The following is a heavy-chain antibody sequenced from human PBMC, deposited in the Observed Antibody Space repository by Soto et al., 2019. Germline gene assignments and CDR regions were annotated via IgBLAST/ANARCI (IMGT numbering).Heavy chain of an antibody. CDR1: GDSLGTHY. D-gene: IGHD3-10*01. V-gene: IGHV4-34*01. Sequence: PSETLSLTCTISGDSLGTHYWSWIRPPTGKGLEWIGEINHSGSTNYNPSLKSRVTISVDTSKNQFSLKLSSVTAADTAVYYCARGSHLAITMVRGVREARFDYWGQGTLVTVSS. J-gene: IGHJ4*02. CDR2: INHSGST. CDR3: ARGSHLAITMVRGVREARFDY.